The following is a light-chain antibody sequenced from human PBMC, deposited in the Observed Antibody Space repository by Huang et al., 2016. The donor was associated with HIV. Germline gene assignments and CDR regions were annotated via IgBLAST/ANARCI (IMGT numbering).Light chain of an antibody. CDR2: GAY. J-gene: IGKJ1*01. Sequence: EVVLTQSPGTLSLSPGERATLSCRASQGVTSNQLAWYQQKPGHAPRLLIYGAYARATGIPDRFIGSGSGTGFTLTISRLEPEDSAVYYCQQYDISPWTFGQGTKVEIK. CDR3: QQYDISPWT. CDR1: QGVTSNQ. V-gene: IGKV3-20*01.